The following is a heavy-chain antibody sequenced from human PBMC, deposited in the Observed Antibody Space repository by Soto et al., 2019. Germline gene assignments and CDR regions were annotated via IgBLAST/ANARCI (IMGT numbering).Heavy chain of an antibody. CDR1: GFPFNNAW. Sequence: PGGSLSLSCAASGFPFNNAWTNWVRQVPGKGLEWVGRVKSKADGGSGDYAAPVKGRFVASRDDSKDIVYLQMNSLKIEDTGVYYCTTDSRTTLPEIRFDYWGHGTQVTVSS. V-gene: IGHV3-15*07. CDR2: VKSKADGGSG. J-gene: IGHJ4*01. D-gene: IGHD1-26*01. CDR3: TTDSRTTLPEIRFDY.